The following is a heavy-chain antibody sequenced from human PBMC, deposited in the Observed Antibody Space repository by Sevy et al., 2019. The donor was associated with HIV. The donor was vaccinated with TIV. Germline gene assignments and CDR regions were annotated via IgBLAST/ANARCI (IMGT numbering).Heavy chain of an antibody. CDR2: INESGIT. V-gene: IGHV4-34*01. J-gene: IGHJ5*02. Sequence: LTCAVHDGSFSGYYWNWIRQLPGKGLEWIGEINESGITYYNPSLKSRVTISVDTSKKQFSLKLNSVTAVDSAVYFCARSPPVVVVPGAPSWFDPWGQGTLVTVS. D-gene: IGHD2-2*01. CDR3: ARSPPVVVVPGAPSWFDP. CDR1: DGSFSGYY.